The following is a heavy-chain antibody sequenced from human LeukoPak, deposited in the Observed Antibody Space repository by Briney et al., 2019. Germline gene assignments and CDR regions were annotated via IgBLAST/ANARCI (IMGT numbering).Heavy chain of an antibody. CDR1: GFTVSSDY. D-gene: IGHD3-22*01. V-gene: IGHV3-53*01. J-gene: IGHJ3*02. CDR2: VYSGGST. CDR3: ARAGYYDSSGFYAPDAFGI. Sequence: PGGSLRLSCAASGFTVSSDYMTWVRQAPGKGLEWVSFVYSGGSTYYEDSVKGRFTISRDSSKNTLFLQMNSLRVGDTAVYYCARAGYYDSSGFYAPDAFGIWGQGTVVTVSS.